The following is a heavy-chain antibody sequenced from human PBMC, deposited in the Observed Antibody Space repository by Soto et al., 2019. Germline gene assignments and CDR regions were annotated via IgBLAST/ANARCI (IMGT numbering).Heavy chain of an antibody. Sequence: QVQLVESGGGVVQPGRSLRLSCAASGFTFSSNGMHWVRQAPGKGLEWVAVIWYDGSNKYYADSVKGRFTISRDNSKNTPYLPMNSLRAEDTAVYYCARDVAHSESYSDYWGQGTLVTVSS. V-gene: IGHV3-33*01. CDR1: GFTFSSNG. CDR3: ARDVAHSESYSDY. CDR2: IWYDGSNK. D-gene: IGHD1-26*01. J-gene: IGHJ4*02.